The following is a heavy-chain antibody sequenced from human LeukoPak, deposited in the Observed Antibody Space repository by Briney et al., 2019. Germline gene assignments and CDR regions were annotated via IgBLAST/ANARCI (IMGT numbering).Heavy chain of an antibody. V-gene: IGHV1-24*01. CDR2: FDPEDGET. J-gene: IGHJ4*02. D-gene: IGHD3-22*01. CDR1: GYTLTELS. CDR3: ARGYDSSGYSLGYFDY. Sequence: ASVKVSCKVSGYTLTELSMHWVRQAPGKGLEWMGGFDPEDGETIYAQKFQSRVTMTEDTSTDTAYMELSSLRSEDTAVYYCARGYDSSGYSLGYFDYWGQGTLVTVSS.